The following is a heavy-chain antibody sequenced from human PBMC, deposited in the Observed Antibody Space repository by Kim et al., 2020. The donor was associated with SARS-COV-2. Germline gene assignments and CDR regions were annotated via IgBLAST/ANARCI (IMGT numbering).Heavy chain of an antibody. V-gene: IGHV3-43*01. Sequence: SESVKGRFTISRDNIENSLYLQMNSLKTEDTAFYFCAKDSSSLKIYYYDSSGYFENWGQGTLVTVSS. CDR3: AKDSSSLKIYYYDSSGYFEN. J-gene: IGHJ4*02. D-gene: IGHD3-22*01.